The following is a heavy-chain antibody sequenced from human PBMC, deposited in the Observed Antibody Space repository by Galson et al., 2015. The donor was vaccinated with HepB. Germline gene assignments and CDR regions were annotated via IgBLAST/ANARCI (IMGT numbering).Heavy chain of an antibody. D-gene: IGHD4-11*01. CDR3: ARGYGWVDDSNLDY. CDR1: GHTFTGYY. CDR2: INPNSGGT. Sequence: SVKVSCKASGHTFTGYYMHWVRQAPGQGLERMGWINPNSGGTNYAQKFQGRVTMTRDTSISTAYMELSRLRSDDTAVYYCARGYGWVDDSNLDYWGQGTLVTVSS. J-gene: IGHJ4*02. V-gene: IGHV1-2*02.